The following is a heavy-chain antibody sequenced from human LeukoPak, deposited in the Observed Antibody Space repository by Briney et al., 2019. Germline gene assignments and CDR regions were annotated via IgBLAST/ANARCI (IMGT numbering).Heavy chain of an antibody. J-gene: IGHJ3*02. CDR1: GGSFSGYY. Sequence: SETLSLTCAVYGGSFSGYYWSWVRQPPGKGLEWIGEINHSGSTNYNPSLKSRVTISVDTSKNQFSLKLSSVTAADTAVYYCVRVSRGYYYDSSGYIIWGQGTMVTVSS. V-gene: IGHV4-34*01. CDR2: INHSGST. CDR3: VRVSRGYYYDSSGYII. D-gene: IGHD3-22*01.